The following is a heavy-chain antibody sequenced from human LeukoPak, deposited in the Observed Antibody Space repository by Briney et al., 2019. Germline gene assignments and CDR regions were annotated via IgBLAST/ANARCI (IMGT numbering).Heavy chain of an antibody. CDR3: ARLYYDT. V-gene: IGHV3-23*01. D-gene: IGHD3-10*01. J-gene: IGHJ3*02. Sequence: PGGSLRLSCAAAAFTFSSSAMSWVRQAPAKGLEWVSTVIVSGDNTYYADSVKARFAISTDNSKNTLYLQTNSPRAEDTAIHYCARLYYDTRGQGTMVTVSS. CDR2: VIVSGDNT. CDR1: AFTFSSSA.